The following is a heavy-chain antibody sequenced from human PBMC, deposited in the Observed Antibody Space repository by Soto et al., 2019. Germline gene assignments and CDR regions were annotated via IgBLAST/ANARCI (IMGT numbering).Heavy chain of an antibody. J-gene: IGHJ4*02. D-gene: IGHD3-16*02. CDR1: DGSVNTGTYY. Sequence: QVQLQASGPGLVKPSETLSLTCSVSDGSVNTGTYYWSWIRQPPGKGLEWIGHIYYIGTTNYNPSLTSRVSFTLYTSKNQFSLKVTSVTAADTAVYFCAIEEKQLSRYGRDFDYRGQGILVTVSS. CDR2: IYYIGTT. CDR3: AIEEKQLSRYGRDFDY. V-gene: IGHV4-61*01.